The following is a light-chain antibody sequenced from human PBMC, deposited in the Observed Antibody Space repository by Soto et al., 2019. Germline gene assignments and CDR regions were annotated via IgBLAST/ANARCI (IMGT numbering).Light chain of an antibody. J-gene: IGLJ2*01. V-gene: IGLV2-14*01. CDR1: SSDVGGYND. CDR3: SSYTSSSTVV. Sequence: QSVLTQPASVSGSPGQSITISCTGTSSDVGGYNDVSWYQQHPGKAPKLMIYDVSNRPSGVSTRFSGSKSGNTASLTISGLQAEDEADYYCSSYTSSSTVVFGGGTKLTVL. CDR2: DVS.